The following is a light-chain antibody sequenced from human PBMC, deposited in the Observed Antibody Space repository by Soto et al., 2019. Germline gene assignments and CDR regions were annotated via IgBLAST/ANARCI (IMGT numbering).Light chain of an antibody. Sequence: QSALAQSASVSGSPGQSITISCTGTSSDVGGYNYVSWYQQHPGKAPKLMISEFSNRPSGVSNRFSGSKSGNTASLTISGLQAEDEADYYCISYTSGSTLYVFGTGTKVTVL. V-gene: IGLV2-14*01. CDR2: EFS. CDR1: SSDVGGYNY. J-gene: IGLJ1*01. CDR3: ISYTSGSTLYV.